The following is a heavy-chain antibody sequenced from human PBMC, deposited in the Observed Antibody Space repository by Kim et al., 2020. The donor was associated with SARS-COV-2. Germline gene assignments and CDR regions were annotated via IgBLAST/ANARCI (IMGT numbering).Heavy chain of an antibody. CDR3: ARDLSAYCMDV. CDR1: GFTVSRNY. Sequence: GGSLRLSCAASGFTVSRNYMSWVRQAPGKGLEWVSVIYSGGSTYYADTVKGRFTISRDNSKNTLYLQMNILRGEDTAVYYCARDLSAYCMDVWGQGSTVTVSS. CDR2: IYSGGST. V-gene: IGHV3-66*01. J-gene: IGHJ6*03.